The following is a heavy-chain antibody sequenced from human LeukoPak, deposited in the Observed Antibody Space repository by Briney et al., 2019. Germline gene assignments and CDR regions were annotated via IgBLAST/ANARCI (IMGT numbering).Heavy chain of an antibody. Sequence: GGSLRLSCAASGFTLSDYYMSWIRQAPGKGLEWISYISSSGSNIYYADSVKGRFTMSRDNAKGSLYLQMNSLRAEDTAIYYCARRRDCFDYWGQGTLVTVSS. D-gene: IGHD2-21*01. V-gene: IGHV3-11*01. J-gene: IGHJ4*02. CDR3: ARRRDCFDY. CDR2: ISSSGSNI. CDR1: GFTLSDYY.